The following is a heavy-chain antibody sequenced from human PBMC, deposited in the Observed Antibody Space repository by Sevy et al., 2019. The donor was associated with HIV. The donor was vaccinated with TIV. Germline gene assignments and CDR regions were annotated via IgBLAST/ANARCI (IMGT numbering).Heavy chain of an antibody. D-gene: IGHD3-10*01. CDR1: GGSISSYY. Sequence: SETLSLTCTVSGGSISSYYWSWIRQPPGKGLEWIGYIYYSGSTNYNPSLKSRVTISVDTSKNQFSLKLSSVTAADTAVYYCARSRSSGSYYKYYDAFDIWGQGTMVTVSS. J-gene: IGHJ3*02. V-gene: IGHV4-59*01. CDR3: ARSRSSGSYYKYYDAFDI. CDR2: IYYSGST.